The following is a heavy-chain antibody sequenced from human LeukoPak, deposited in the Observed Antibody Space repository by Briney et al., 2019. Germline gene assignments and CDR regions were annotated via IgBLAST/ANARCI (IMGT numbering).Heavy chain of an antibody. CDR3: ARDMGYCGGDCFRNWFDP. D-gene: IGHD2-21*02. CDR2: IYYSGST. Sequence: TSETLPLTCTVSGGSISSYYWSWIRQPPGKGLEWIGYIYYSGSTNYNPSLKSRVTISVDTSKNQFSLKLSSVTAADTAVYYCARDMGYCGGDCFRNWFDPWGQGTLVTVSS. J-gene: IGHJ5*02. V-gene: IGHV4-59*01. CDR1: GGSISSYY.